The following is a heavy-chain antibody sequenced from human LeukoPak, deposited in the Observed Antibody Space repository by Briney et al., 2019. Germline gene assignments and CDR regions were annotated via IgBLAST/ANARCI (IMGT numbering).Heavy chain of an antibody. CDR3: ARRTVSTLPYALDV. D-gene: IGHD3-16*01. CDR2: IKNSDSNI. J-gene: IGHJ6*02. CDR1: GFSFSTYI. V-gene: IGHV3-48*01. Sequence: GGSLRLSCAASGFSFSTYIINWVRQAPGKGLKWISYIKNSDSNIYYAESVKGRFTISRDSAKNSLFLQMNSLRAEDTAVYYCARRTVSTLPYALDVWGQGTTVTVSS.